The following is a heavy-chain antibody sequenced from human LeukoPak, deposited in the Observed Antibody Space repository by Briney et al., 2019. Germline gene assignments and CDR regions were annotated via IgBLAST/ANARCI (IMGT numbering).Heavy chain of an antibody. CDR1: GGTFSSYA. CDR2: IIPIFGTA. V-gene: IGHV1-69*06. Sequence: GASVKVSCKASGGTFSSYAISWVRQAPGQGLEWMGGIIPIFGTANYAQKFQGRVTITADKSTSTAYMELSSLRSEDTAVYYCARDYGSSSPYYYYMDVWGKGTTVTVSS. D-gene: IGHD6-6*01. CDR3: ARDYGSSSPYYYYMDV. J-gene: IGHJ6*03.